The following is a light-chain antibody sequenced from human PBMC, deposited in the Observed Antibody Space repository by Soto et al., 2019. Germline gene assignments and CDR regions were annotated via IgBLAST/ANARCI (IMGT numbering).Light chain of an antibody. V-gene: IGKV3-15*01. J-gene: IGKJ2*01. CDR1: QSVGYS. CDR3: QQYKNWPGYT. Sequence: EIAMTQSPATLSLSPGEGATLSCRTSQSVGYSLAWYQQKPGLAPRLLIYGASTRITGIPDRFSGSGSGTEFTLTISSLQSEDFAVYYCQQYKNWPGYTFGQGTKLEIK. CDR2: GAS.